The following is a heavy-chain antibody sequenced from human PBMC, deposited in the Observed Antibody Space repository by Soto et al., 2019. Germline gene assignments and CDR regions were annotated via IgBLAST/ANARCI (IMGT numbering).Heavy chain of an antibody. D-gene: IGHD3-3*01. CDR1: GFTFSSYW. V-gene: IGHV3-74*01. Sequence: PGGSLRLSCAASGFTFSSYWMHWVRQAPGKGLVWVSRINSDGSSTSYADSVKGRFTISRDNAKNSLYLQMNSLRAEDTAVYYCARDEGLWGGNSRNYYYGMDVWGQGTTVTVSS. J-gene: IGHJ6*02. CDR2: INSDGSST. CDR3: ARDEGLWGGNSRNYYYGMDV.